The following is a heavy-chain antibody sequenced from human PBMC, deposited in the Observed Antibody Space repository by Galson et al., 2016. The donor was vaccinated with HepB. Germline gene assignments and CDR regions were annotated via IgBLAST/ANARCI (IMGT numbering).Heavy chain of an antibody. J-gene: IGHJ3*02. CDR1: GDSIRSYY. CDR3: ATLGSGAYYRRDGFDI. Sequence: SETLSLTCTVPGDSIRSYYWSWIRQPPGKGLEWIGYFYYTGSAKYNPSLKSRVTMSVDTSKNQFSLKLSSVTAADTAVYYCATLGSGAYYRRDGFDIWGQGTTVTDS. V-gene: IGHV4-59*01. D-gene: IGHD3-10*01. CDR2: FYYTGSA.